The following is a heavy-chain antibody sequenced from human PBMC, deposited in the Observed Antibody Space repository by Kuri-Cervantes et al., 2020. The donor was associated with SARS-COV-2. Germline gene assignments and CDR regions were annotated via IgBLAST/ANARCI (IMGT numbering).Heavy chain of an antibody. CDR1: GFTFSSYA. Sequence: GESLKISCAASGFTFSSYAMHWVRQAPGKGLEWVAVISYDGSSKYYADSVKGRFTISRDNSKNTLYLQMNSLRAEDTAVYYCARESRGCGGDCWDAFDIWGQGTMVTVSS. J-gene: IGHJ3*02. D-gene: IGHD2-21*02. CDR3: ARESRGCGGDCWDAFDI. CDR2: ISYDGSSK. V-gene: IGHV3-30*01.